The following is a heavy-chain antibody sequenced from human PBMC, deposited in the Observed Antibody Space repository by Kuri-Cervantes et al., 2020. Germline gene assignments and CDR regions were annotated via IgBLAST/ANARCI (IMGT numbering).Heavy chain of an antibody. D-gene: IGHD3-3*01. V-gene: IGHV3-11*04. CDR2: ISSSGTTM. Sequence: GESLKISCAASGFTFSDYYMSWIRQAPGKGLEWVSYISSSGTTMYYADSVKGRFTISRDNAKNSLYLQMNSLRAEDTAVYYCARREGSGYYIGYYFDYWGQGTLVTVSS. J-gene: IGHJ4*02. CDR3: ARREGSGYYIGYYFDY. CDR1: GFTFSDYY.